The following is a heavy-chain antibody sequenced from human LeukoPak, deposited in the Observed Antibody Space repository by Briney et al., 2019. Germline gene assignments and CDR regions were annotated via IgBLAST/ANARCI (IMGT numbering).Heavy chain of an antibody. Sequence: GGSVRLSCAASGLTGSNNYMSWVRQAPGKGLEWVSVMYSGGKTFYADSVNGRFTISRDNSKNTLYLQMNGLTDGDTAMYYCARDNRNWGPVYFDFWGQGALVTVSS. V-gene: IGHV3-53*01. CDR1: GLTGSNNY. CDR2: MYSGGKT. J-gene: IGHJ4*02. D-gene: IGHD7-27*01. CDR3: ARDNRNWGPVYFDF.